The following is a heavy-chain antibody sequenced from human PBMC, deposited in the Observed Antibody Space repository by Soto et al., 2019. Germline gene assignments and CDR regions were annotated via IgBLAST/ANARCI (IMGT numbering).Heavy chain of an antibody. CDR1: GGTFSSYA. D-gene: IGHD2-15*01. V-gene: IGHV1-69*01. CDR3: ARSQGGSSSLDIYYYYYYGMDV. Sequence: QVQLVQSGAEVKKPGSSVKVSCKAPGGTFSSYAISWVRQAPGQGLEWMGGIIPIFGTAKYAQKFQGRVTITADESTRTGYMEVSSLRSEDTAVYYCARSQGGSSSLDIYYYYYYGMDVWGQGTTVTVSS. J-gene: IGHJ6*02. CDR2: IIPIFGTA.